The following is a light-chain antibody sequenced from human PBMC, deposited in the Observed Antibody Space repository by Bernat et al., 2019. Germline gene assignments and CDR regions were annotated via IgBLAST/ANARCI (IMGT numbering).Light chain of an antibody. Sequence: QSALTQPASVFGSPGQSITLSCTGTSSDVGAYNYVSWYQQHPGKAPKLMIFDVSNRPSGVSDRFSGSKSGNTASLTIPGLRAEDEADYYCSAVSTTSTPVVFGGGTKLTVL. CDR3: SAVSTTSTPVV. CDR1: SSDVGAYNY. CDR2: DVS. V-gene: IGLV2-14*03. J-gene: IGLJ3*02.